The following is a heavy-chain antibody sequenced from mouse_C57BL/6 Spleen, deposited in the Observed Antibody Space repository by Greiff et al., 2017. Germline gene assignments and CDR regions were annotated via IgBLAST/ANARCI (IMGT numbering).Heavy chain of an antibody. D-gene: IGHD1-1*02. J-gene: IGHJ2*01. Sequence: QVQLQQSGPELVKPGASVKISCKASGYAFSSSWMNWVKQRPGKGLEWIGRIYPGDGDTNYNGKFKGKATLTADKSSSTAYMQLSSLTSEDSAVYFCARGLDGWCAHYWGQGTTLTVSS. CDR2: IYPGDGDT. CDR3: ARGLDGWCAHY. CDR1: GYAFSSSW. V-gene: IGHV1-82*01.